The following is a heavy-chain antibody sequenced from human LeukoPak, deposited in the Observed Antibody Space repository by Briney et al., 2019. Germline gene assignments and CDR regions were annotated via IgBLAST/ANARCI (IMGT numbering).Heavy chain of an antibody. CDR3: ARVLDYGGHSRALDI. Sequence: GGSLRLSCAASGFIVSNNYMSWVRQAAGKGLECVSNIYSGGSTFYADSVKGRFTISRDNSKNTLYLQMNSLRAEDTAVYYCARVLDYGGHSRALDIWGQGTVVTVSS. J-gene: IGHJ3*02. D-gene: IGHD4-23*01. CDR2: IYSGGST. CDR1: GFIVSNNY. V-gene: IGHV3-53*01.